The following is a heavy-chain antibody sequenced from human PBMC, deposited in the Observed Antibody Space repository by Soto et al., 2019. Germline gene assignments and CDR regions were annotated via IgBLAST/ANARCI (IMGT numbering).Heavy chain of an antibody. V-gene: IGHV3-73*02. CDR1: GLTFSGSA. Sequence: EVQLVESGGGLVQPGGSLKLSCAAAGLTFSGSAMHWVRQASGKGLEWVGRIRSKANSYATAYAASVKGRFTISRDDSKNTAYLQMNSLKTEDTAVYYCIWGATSSDWGQGTLVTVSS. D-gene: IGHD1-26*01. J-gene: IGHJ4*02. CDR3: IWGATSSD. CDR2: IRSKANSYAT.